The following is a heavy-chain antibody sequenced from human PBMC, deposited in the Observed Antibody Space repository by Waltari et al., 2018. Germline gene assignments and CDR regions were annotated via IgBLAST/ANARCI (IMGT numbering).Heavy chain of an antibody. Sequence: QVQLVDSGGCVVQPGGSLRLSWGASGFIFGNWGMPGIRQAPGKGLEWGAVVIHDGSRKEDVDSVKGRFTISRDNSKSTLFLQMKSLTAEDSAVYYCAKDLGYRFASGSSYFDSWGQGVLVTVSS. CDR1: GFIFGNWG. CDR2: VIHDGSRK. D-gene: IGHD3-10*01. J-gene: IGHJ4*02. CDR3: AKDLGYRFASGSSYFDS. V-gene: IGHV3-30*18.